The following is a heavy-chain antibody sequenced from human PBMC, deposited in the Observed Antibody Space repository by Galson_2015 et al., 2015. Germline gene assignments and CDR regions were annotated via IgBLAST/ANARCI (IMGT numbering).Heavy chain of an antibody. CDR3: ANTHFPPD. D-gene: IGHD2-15*01. CDR2: INPYSGDT. J-gene: IGHJ4*02. CDR1: GSTFTVFY. V-gene: IGHV1-2*06. Sequence: SVKVSCKASGSTFTVFYIHWVRQAPGQGLEWMGRINPYSGDTDYAQKFQGRVTMTRDTSISTAYMELSRLTSDDTAIYYCANTHFPPDWGQGTLVTVSS.